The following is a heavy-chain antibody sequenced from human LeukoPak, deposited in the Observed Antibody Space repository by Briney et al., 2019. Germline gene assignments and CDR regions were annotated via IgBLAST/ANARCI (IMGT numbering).Heavy chain of an antibody. J-gene: IGHJ3*02. V-gene: IGHV3-11*01. D-gene: IGHD2-15*01. CDR2: ISSSGSTI. Sequence: GGSLRLSCAASGFTFSDYYMSWIRQAPGKGLEWVSYISSSGSTIHYADSVKGRFTISRDNAKNSLYLQMNSLRAEDTAVYYCARDRDIVVVVAATLWGQAFDIWGQGTMVTVSS. CDR3: ARDRDIVVVVAATLWGQAFDI. CDR1: GFTFSDYY.